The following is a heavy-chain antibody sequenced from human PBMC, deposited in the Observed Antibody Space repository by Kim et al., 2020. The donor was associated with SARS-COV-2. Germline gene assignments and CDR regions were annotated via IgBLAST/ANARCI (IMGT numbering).Heavy chain of an antibody. CDR1: GFTFSSYS. D-gene: IGHD2-2*01. CDR3: ARAPRDVVVPVAMRWYYFDY. V-gene: IGHV3-48*02. CDR2: ISSSSSTI. J-gene: IGHJ4*02. Sequence: GGSLRLSCAASGFTFSSYSMNWVRQAPGKGLEWFSYISSSSSTIYYADSVKGRFTISRDNAKNSLYLQMNSLRDEDTAVYYCARAPRDVVVPVAMRWYYFDYWGQGTLVTVSS.